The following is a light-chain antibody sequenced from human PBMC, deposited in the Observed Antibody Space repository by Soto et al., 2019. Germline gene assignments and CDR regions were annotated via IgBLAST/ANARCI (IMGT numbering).Light chain of an antibody. V-gene: IGKV1-33*01. CDR2: DAS. Sequence: DLQLTQSPSSLSASVGDRVTITCQASPGIANYLSWYQQKSGKAPKLLIYDASKLETGFPSRFSGSGSGTDFTFTINNLQPEDFATYYCQQYNDLPRTFGQGTRLDLK. CDR3: QQYNDLPRT. CDR1: PGIANY. J-gene: IGKJ2*01.